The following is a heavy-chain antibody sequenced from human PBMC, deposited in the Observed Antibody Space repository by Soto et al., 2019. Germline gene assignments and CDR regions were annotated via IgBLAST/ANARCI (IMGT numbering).Heavy chain of an antibody. V-gene: IGHV1-69*02. D-gene: IGHD2-21*02. CDR2: IIPILGGA. CDR3: ARPSQSRVVVTATKTVNDAFDI. Sequence: QVQLVQSGAEVKKPGSSVKVSCKASGDTFSSYTLSWVRQAPGQGLEWMGRIIPILGGADYAQKFQGRVTFTADKSTSTAYMELSSVRPEDTAVYYCARPSQSRVVVTATKTVNDAFDIWGQGTVVSVSS. J-gene: IGHJ3*02. CDR1: GDTFSSYT.